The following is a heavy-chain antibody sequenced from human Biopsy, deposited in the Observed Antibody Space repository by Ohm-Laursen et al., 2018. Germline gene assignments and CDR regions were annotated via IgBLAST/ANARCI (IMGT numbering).Heavy chain of an antibody. CDR2: ISTSSTYI. CDR3: AREAALNYIDSWYETWFDP. D-gene: IGHD6-13*01. V-gene: IGHV3-21*01. CDR1: GFTFSSYS. Sequence: GSLRLSCAASGFTFSSYSMNWVRQAPGKGLEWVSSISTSSTYIYYADSVKGRFSISRDDALNSLYLQMNSLRAEDTAVYYCAREAALNYIDSWYETWFDPWGQGTLVTVSS. J-gene: IGHJ5*02.